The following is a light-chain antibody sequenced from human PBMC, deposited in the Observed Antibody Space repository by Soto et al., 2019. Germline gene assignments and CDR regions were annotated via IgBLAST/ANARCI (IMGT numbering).Light chain of an antibody. CDR1: QSVGRNY. Sequence: EIVLTQSPGTLSVSPGQRATLSCRASQSVGRNYLAWYQQKPGQTPRLLIHGASSRATGIPDRFSGSGSGTDFTLTVSSLEPEDFAAYYCQQYADSPLTFGGGTKVETK. CDR2: GAS. V-gene: IGKV3-20*01. CDR3: QQYADSPLT. J-gene: IGKJ4*01.